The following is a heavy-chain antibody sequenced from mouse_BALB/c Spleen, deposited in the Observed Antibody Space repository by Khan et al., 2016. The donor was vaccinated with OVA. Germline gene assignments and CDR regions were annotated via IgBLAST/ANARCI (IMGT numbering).Heavy chain of an antibody. CDR2: ISYSGST. D-gene: IGHD1-1*01. CDR1: GYSITSNYA. Sequence: EVQLQESGPGLVKPSQSLSLTCTVTGYSITSNYAWNWIRQFPGNKLEWMGYISYSGSTNYNPSPKSRISINRDPSKNQFFLQLNSVTTEDTATEYCARGNYYGYAMDYWGQGTSITVSS. V-gene: IGHV3-2*02. J-gene: IGHJ4*01. CDR3: ARGNYYGYAMDY.